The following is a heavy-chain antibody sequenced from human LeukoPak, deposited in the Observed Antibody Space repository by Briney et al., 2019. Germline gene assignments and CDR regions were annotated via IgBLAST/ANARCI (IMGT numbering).Heavy chain of an antibody. CDR3: ARREWIQLTGWFDP. Sequence: SETLSLTCAVYGGSFSGYYWSWIRQPPGKGLELIGEINHSGSTNYNPSLKSRVTISVDTSKNQSSLKLSSVTAADTAVYYCARREWIQLTGWFDPWGQGTLVTVSS. J-gene: IGHJ5*02. V-gene: IGHV4-34*01. D-gene: IGHD5-18*01. CDR1: GGSFSGYY. CDR2: INHSGST.